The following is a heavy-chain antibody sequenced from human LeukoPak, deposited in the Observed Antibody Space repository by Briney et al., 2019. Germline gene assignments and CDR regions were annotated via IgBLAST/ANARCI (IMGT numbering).Heavy chain of an antibody. Sequence: SETLSLTCAVYGGSFSGYYWSWIRQPPGKGREWIGEINHSGSTNYNPSLKSRVTISVDTSKNQFSLKLSSVTAADTAVYYCARLTRITMVRGKTSQYYFDYWGQGTLVTVSS. CDR2: INHSGST. V-gene: IGHV4-34*01. J-gene: IGHJ4*02. CDR1: GGSFSGYY. CDR3: ARLTRITMVRGKTSQYYFDY. D-gene: IGHD3-10*01.